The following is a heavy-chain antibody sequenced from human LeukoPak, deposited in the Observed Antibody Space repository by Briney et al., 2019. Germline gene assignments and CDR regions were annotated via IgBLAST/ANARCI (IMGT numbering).Heavy chain of an antibody. CDR1: GGSISSGGYY. CDR3: ARDSYYGSGSYFAGMDY. V-gene: IGHV4-31*01. CDR2: IYYSGST. Sequence: SQTLSLTCTVSGGSISSGGYYWSWIPQHPGKGLEWIGYIYYSGSTYYNPSLKSPVTISVDTSKNQFSLKLSSVTAADTAVYYCARDSYYGSGSYFAGMDYWGQGALVTVSS. D-gene: IGHD3-10*01. J-gene: IGHJ4*02.